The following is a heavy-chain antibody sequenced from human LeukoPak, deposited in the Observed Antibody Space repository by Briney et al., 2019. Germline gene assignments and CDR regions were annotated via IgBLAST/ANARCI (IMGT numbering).Heavy chain of an antibody. CDR2: IYYSGST. CDR3: ARDSLDYDILTGYRYYYYGMDV. CDR1: GGSISSSSYH. V-gene: IGHV4-39*07. Sequence: SETLSLTCTVSGGSISSSSYHWGWIRQPPGKGLEWIGSIYYSGSTYYNPSLKSRVTISVDTSKNQFSLELSSVTAADTAVYYCARDSLDYDILTGYRYYYYGMDVWGQGTTVTVSS. J-gene: IGHJ6*02. D-gene: IGHD3-9*01.